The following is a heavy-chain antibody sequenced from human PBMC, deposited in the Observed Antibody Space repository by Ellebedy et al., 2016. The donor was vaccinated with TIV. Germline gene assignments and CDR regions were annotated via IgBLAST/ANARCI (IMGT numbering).Heavy chain of an antibody. J-gene: IGHJ4*02. CDR2: IYSSGGT. D-gene: IGHD6-19*01. V-gene: IGHV3-53*01. CDR3: AGGISVAGTSLGF. CDR1: GFTVSSNY. Sequence: GGSLRLSCAASGFTVSSNYMSWVRQALGRGLEWVSTIYSSGGTYYAGSVKGRFTISRDNSKNTLYLQMNSLRAEDTAVYYCAGGISVAGTSLGFWGQGTLVTVSS.